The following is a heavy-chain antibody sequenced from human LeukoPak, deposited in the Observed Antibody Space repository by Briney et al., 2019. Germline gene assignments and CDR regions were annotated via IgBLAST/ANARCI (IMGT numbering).Heavy chain of an antibody. J-gene: IGHJ4*02. Sequence: GGSLRLSCAASGFTFTNAWMSWVRQAPGKGLEWVANIKQDGSEKYYVDSVKGRFTISRDNAKNSLYLQMNSLRAEDTAVYYCAREGDYYCSGGSCYDYWGQGTLVTVSS. CDR2: IKQDGSEK. D-gene: IGHD2-15*01. CDR3: AREGDYYCSGGSCYDY. CDR1: GFTFTNAW. V-gene: IGHV3-7*01.